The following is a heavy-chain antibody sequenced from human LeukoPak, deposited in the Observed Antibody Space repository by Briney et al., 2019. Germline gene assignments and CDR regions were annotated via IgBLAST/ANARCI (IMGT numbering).Heavy chain of an antibody. V-gene: IGHV3-30-3*01. D-gene: IGHD3-22*01. CDR2: ISYDGSNK. J-gene: IGHJ6*02. CDR1: GFTFSSHA. CDR3: ARDHRGYYDSSGYSARSEYYYYYYGMDV. Sequence: PGRSLRHSCAASGFTFSSHAMHWVRQAPGKGLEWVAVISYDGSNKYYADSVKGRFTISRDNSKNTLYLQMNSLRAEDTAVYYCARDHRGYYDSSGYSARSEYYYYYYGMDVWGQGTTVTVSS.